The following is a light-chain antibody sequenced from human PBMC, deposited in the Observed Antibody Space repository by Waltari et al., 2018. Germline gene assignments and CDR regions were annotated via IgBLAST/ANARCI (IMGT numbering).Light chain of an antibody. Sequence: QSALTQPASVSGSPGQSITIPCTGTSRDVGGYNYVSWYQQHPGKAPKLMIYDVSNRPSGVSNRFSGSKSGNTASLTISGLQAEDEADYYCSSYTSSSPYVFGTGTKVTVL. V-gene: IGLV2-14*03. J-gene: IGLJ1*01. CDR3: SSYTSSSPYV. CDR1: SRDVGGYNY. CDR2: DVS.